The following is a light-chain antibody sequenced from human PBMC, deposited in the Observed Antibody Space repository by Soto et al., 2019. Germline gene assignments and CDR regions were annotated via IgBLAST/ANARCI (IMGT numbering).Light chain of an antibody. CDR1: ETISTN. CDR2: GSS. V-gene: IGKV3-15*01. J-gene: IGKJ5*01. Sequence: ELVLTRSPATLSVSPEERATLSCIATETISTNLAWFQRKPGKPPRLLIYGSSTRATGVPDRFSGSGSGKEFTLILSSLQSQPVALYYCQQYSNWPPAITFGQGTRLEIK. CDR3: QQYSNWPPAIT.